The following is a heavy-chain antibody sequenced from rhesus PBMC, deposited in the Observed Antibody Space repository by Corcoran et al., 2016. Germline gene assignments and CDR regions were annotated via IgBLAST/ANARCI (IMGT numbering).Heavy chain of an antibody. Sequence: EQMVESGGGLVQPGGFLRLSCAASGFTFSIYALHWVRQAPGKGLEWVAVISSDGRNKQYADSVKDRFTISRDNSNNILYLQMNNLKLEDTAVYYCSRFDVWGPGVLVIVSS. CDR2: ISSDGRNK. J-gene: IGHJ5-1*01. CDR1: GFTFSIYA. CDR3: SRFDV. V-gene: IGHV3-54*02.